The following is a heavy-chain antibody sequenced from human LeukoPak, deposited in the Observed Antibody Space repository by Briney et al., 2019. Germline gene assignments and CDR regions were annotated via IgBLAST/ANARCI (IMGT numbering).Heavy chain of an antibody. V-gene: IGHV1-3*01. CDR2: INPSNDDT. CDR3: ARDQIGVAAAAY. J-gene: IGHJ4*02. CDR1: GYTFTNFV. D-gene: IGHD6-13*01. Sequence: ASVKVSCKASGYTFTNFVIHWVRQAPGQRLEWIGWINPSNDDTKYSQKFQGRVTITRDTAASTAYMELSSLRSEDTALYYCARDQIGVAAAAYWGQGTLVTVSS.